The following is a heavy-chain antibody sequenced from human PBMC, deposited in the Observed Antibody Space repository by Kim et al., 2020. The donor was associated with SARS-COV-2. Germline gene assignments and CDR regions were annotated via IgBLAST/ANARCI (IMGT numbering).Heavy chain of an antibody. J-gene: IGHJ5*02. D-gene: IGHD3-10*01. CDR3: AHRPPGGSGIVDP. Sequence: YRPSLKSRLTITKDTSKNQVVLTMTNMDPVDTATYYCAHRPPGGSGIVDPWGQGTLVTVSS. V-gene: IGHV2-5*01.